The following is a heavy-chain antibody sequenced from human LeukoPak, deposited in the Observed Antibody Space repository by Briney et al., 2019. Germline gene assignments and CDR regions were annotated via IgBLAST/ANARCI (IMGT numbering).Heavy chain of an antibody. CDR3: AKSGSITMVRGVIDYYYGMDV. CDR1: GFTFSSFG. V-gene: IGHV3-30*02. CDR2: IRRDGDVI. Sequence: GGSLRLSCEASGFTFSSFGMHWVRQAPGKGLEWVAFIRRDGDVIYYADSVKGRFTISRDNSRNMVYLQLNSLRAEDTAVYYCAKSGSITMVRGVIDYYYGMDVWGQGTTVTVSS. D-gene: IGHD3-10*01. J-gene: IGHJ6*02.